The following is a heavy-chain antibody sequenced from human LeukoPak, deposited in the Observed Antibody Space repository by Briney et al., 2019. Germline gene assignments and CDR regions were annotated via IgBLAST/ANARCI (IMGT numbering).Heavy chain of an antibody. Sequence: GGSLRLSCAASGFTFTKAWMTWVRQAPAKGLEWIGRIRRMTDGGTTEYAAHVNDKFTISRDDSTNTLYLQMSSLNTEDTAVYYCTTAVRGGNFLDSWGQGTLVTVSS. J-gene: IGHJ4*02. D-gene: IGHD1-7*01. CDR3: TTAVRGGNFLDS. CDR1: GFTFTKAW. CDR2: IRRMTDGGTT. V-gene: IGHV3-15*01.